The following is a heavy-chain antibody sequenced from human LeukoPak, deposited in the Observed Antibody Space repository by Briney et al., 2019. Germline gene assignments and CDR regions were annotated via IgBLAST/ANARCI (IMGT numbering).Heavy chain of an antibody. CDR3: ARDREGEHNAFDI. J-gene: IGHJ3*02. CDR2: IIPIFGTA. D-gene: IGHD1-26*01. CDR1: GGTFSSYA. Sequence: GASVKVSCKASGGTFSSYAISWVRQAPGQGLEWMGGIIPIFGTANYAQKFQGRVTITTDESTSTAYMELSSLRSEDTAVYYCARDREGEHNAFDIWGQGTMVTVSS. V-gene: IGHV1-69*05.